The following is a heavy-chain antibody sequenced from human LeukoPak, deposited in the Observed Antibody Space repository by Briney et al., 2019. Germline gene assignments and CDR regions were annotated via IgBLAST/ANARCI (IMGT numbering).Heavy chain of an antibody. V-gene: IGHV3-21*01. Sequence: GGSLRLSCAASGFTFSSYSMNWVRQAPAQGLEWVSSISSSSSYIYYADSVKGRFTISRDNAKNSLYLQMNSLRAEDTAVYYCARDFWSALLFDPWGQGTLVTVSS. CDR3: ARDFWSALLFDP. CDR2: ISSSSSYI. J-gene: IGHJ5*02. D-gene: IGHD3-3*01. CDR1: GFTFSSYS.